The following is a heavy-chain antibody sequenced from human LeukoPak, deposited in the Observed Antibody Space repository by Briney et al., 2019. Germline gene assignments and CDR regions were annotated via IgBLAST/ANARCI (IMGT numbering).Heavy chain of an antibody. CDR1: GFAFSSYA. CDR3: ARVKGGIAAAGNYFDY. J-gene: IGHJ4*02. V-gene: IGHV3-30-3*01. D-gene: IGHD6-13*01. CDR2: VSYDGGSK. Sequence: PGGSLTLSCAASGFAFSSYAMHWVRQGPGKGLEWVALVSYDGGSKYYADSVKGRITISRDNSKNTLHLQMNSLRTEDTAVYYXARVKGGIAAAGNYFDYWGQGTLVTVSS.